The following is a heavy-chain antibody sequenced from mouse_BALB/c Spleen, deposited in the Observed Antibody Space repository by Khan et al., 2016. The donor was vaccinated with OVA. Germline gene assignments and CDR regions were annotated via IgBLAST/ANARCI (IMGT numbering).Heavy chain of an antibody. J-gene: IGHJ4*01. V-gene: IGHV5-12*02. CDR1: GFTFSDYY. CDR2: LSNIGGNT. Sequence: EVELVESGGGLVQPGGSLKLSCVTSGFTFSDYYMYWFRQTPEKRLEWVAYLSNIGGNTYYPDTVTGRFTISRDHARKTLYLQMSRLKSEDSVMLVCARHGYGKEDAMDIWGKGASVTVSS. CDR3: ARHGYGKEDAMDI. D-gene: IGHD2-1*01.